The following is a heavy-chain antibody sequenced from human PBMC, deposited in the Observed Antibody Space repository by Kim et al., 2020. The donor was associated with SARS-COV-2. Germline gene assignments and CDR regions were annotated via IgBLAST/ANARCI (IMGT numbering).Heavy chain of an antibody. CDR3: ARDPDWNYRSGMDV. D-gene: IGHD1-7*01. CDR1: GYTFTSYG. CDR2: ISAYNGNT. J-gene: IGHJ6*02. Sequence: ASVKVSCKASGYTFTSYGISWVRQAPGQGLEWMGWISAYNGNTNYAQKLQGRVTMTTDTSTSTAYMELRSLRSDDTAVYYCARDPDWNYRSGMDVCGQGTTVTVSS. V-gene: IGHV1-18*01.